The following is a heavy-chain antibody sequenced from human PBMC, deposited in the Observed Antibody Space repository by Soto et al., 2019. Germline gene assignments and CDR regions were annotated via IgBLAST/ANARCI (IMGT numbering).Heavy chain of an antibody. J-gene: IGHJ4*02. Sequence: SETLSLTCAVYDESLIASYLSWIRQPPGGGLEWIGEINFGGSTYYNPSLKSRATISLDTSKSHFSLRLSSVTAADTAVYFRARRDFTIFGVIAKAFDSWGQGTLVTVSS. CDR3: ARRDFTIFGVIAKAFDS. V-gene: IGHV4-34*01. CDR1: DESLIASY. CDR2: INFGGST. D-gene: IGHD3-3*01.